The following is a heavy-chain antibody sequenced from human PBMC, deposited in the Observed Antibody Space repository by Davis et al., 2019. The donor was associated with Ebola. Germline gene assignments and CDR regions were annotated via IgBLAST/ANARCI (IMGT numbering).Heavy chain of an antibody. CDR3: ARGSKWFPFDY. D-gene: IGHD3-22*01. CDR1: GGSISSYY. CDR2: IYYSGST. J-gene: IGHJ4*02. V-gene: IGHV4-59*01. Sequence: MPGGSLRLSCTVSGGSISSYYWSWIRQPPGKGLEWIGYIYYSGSTNYNPSLKSRVTISVDTSNNQFSLKLNSVTPADTAVYFCARGSKWFPFDYWGQGTLVTVSS.